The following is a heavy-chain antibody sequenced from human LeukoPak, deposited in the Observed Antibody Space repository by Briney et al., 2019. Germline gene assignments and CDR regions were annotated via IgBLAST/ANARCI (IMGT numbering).Heavy chain of an antibody. J-gene: IGHJ4*02. Sequence: ASVKVSCKASGYTFTGYYMHWVRQSPGQRLEWMRWINPNTGGTNYAQKFQGRVTMTRDTSISTAYMELSRLRSDDTAVYYCARLYSSSWYNWGQGTLVTVSS. V-gene: IGHV1-2*02. CDR3: ARLYSSSWYN. CDR2: INPNTGGT. D-gene: IGHD6-13*01. CDR1: GYTFTGYY.